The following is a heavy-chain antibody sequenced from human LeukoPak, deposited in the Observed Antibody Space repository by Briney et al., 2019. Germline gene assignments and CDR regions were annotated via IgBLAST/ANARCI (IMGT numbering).Heavy chain of an antibody. CDR3: ARETRLHSGSYSNDAFDI. CDR1: GGSFSGYY. Sequence: SETLSLTCAVYGGSFSGYYWSWIRQPPGKGLEWIGYISHSGSTYYNPSLKSRVTISLDTSKNQFSLRLSSVTAADTAVYYCARETRLHSGSYSNDAFDIWGQGTMVTVSS. J-gene: IGHJ3*02. CDR2: ISHSGST. D-gene: IGHD1-26*01. V-gene: IGHV4-59*01.